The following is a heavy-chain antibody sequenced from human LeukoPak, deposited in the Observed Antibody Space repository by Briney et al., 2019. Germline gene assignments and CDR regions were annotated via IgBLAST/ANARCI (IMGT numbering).Heavy chain of an antibody. J-gene: IGHJ4*02. CDR3: ARDRVAVAGTPIDY. D-gene: IGHD6-19*01. CDR1: GFTFRDYY. Sequence: GGSLRHSCAASGFTFRDYYMNWVRQARGKGLEWVSSISSSRSYIYYADSLKGRFTISRDNAKNSLYLQMNSLRPEDTAIYYCARDRVAVAGTPIDYWGQGTLVTVSS. V-gene: IGHV3-21*01. CDR2: ISSSRSYI.